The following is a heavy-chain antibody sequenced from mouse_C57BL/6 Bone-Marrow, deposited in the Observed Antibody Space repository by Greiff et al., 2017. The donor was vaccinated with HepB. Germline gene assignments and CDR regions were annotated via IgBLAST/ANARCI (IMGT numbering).Heavy chain of an antibody. J-gene: IGHJ2*01. CDR2: ILSGSGST. D-gene: IGHD2-3*01. V-gene: IGHV1-9*01. CDR3: ARQAHDGYFFDY. CDR1: GYTFTGHW. Sequence: QVQPQQAGAELMKPGAFVKLFCKATGYTFTGHWIEWVKQRPGHGLEWIGEILSGSGSTNYNEKFKGKGTFTADTSSNTAYMQLSSLTTEDSAIYYCARQAHDGYFFDYWGQGTTLTVSS.